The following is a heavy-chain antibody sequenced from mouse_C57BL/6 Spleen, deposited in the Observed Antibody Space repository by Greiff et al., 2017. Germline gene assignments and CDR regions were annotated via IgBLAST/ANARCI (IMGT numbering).Heavy chain of an antibody. D-gene: IGHD2-4*01. CDR3: ARGDYDRDSYFDV. CDR1: GFTFSSYA. V-gene: IGHV5-4*03. Sequence: EVKLVESGGGLVKPGGSLKLSCAASGFTFSSYAMSWVRQTPEKRLEWVATISDGGSYTYYPDNVKGRFTISRDNAKNNLYLQMSHLKSEDTAMYYCARGDYDRDSYFDVWGTGTTVTVSS. CDR2: ISDGGSYT. J-gene: IGHJ1*03.